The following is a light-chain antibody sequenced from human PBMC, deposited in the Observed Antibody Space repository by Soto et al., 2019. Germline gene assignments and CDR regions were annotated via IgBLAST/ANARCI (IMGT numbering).Light chain of an antibody. Sequence: QSVLTQPPSASGTPGQRVTISCCESSSDIGSNTVNWYQQLPGTAPKLLIYSNNQRPSGVPDRFSGSKSGTSASLATSGLQSEDEADYYCAAWDDSLSGPVFGGGTKLTVL. V-gene: IGLV1-44*01. CDR3: AAWDDSLSGPV. J-gene: IGLJ3*02. CDR2: SNN. CDR1: SSDIGSNT.